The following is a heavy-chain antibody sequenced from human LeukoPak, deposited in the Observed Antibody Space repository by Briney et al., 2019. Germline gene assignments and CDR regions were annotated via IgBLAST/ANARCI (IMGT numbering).Heavy chain of an antibody. D-gene: IGHD7-27*01. CDR3: ARRGILGSFDY. Sequence: SETLSLTCTVSGGSISSYYWGWIRQPPGKGLEWIGSIFYSGSTYYNPSLKSRVTIRVDTPKNQFSLKLSSVTAADTAVFYCARRGILGSFDYWGQGGLVTVSS. CDR1: GGSISSYY. CDR2: IFYSGST. V-gene: IGHV4-39*01. J-gene: IGHJ4*02.